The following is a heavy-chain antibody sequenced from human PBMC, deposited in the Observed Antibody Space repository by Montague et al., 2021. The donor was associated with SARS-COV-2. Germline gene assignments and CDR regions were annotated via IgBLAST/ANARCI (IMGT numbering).Heavy chain of an antibody. J-gene: IGHJ4*02. D-gene: IGHD3-10*01. CDR3: ARLHFDDPYYYGSGNLQLLDY. V-gene: IGHV3-30-3*01. CDR1: GFTFSSYA. CDR2: ISYDGSNK. Sequence: SLRLSCAASGFTFSSYAMHWVRQAPGKGLEWVAVISYDGSNKYYADSVKGRFTISRDNSKNTLYLQMNSLRAEDTAVYYCARLHFDDPYYYGSGNLQLLDYWGQGTLVTVSS.